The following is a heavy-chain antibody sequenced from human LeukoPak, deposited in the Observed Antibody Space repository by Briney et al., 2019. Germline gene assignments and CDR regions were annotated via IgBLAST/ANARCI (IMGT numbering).Heavy chain of an antibody. CDR1: GFTFSSYC. Sequence: AAALRFACGASGFTFSSYCMNWVRQAPEKGLEWVSSISSSSSYIYYADSVKGRFTISRDNAKNSLYLQMNSLRAEDTAVYYCARDSKWFGEPYAFDIWGQGAMVTVSS. CDR2: ISSSSSYI. D-gene: IGHD3-10*01. J-gene: IGHJ3*02. CDR3: ARDSKWFGEPYAFDI. V-gene: IGHV3-21*01.